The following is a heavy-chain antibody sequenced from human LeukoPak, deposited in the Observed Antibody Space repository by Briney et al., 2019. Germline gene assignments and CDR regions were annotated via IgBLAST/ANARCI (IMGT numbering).Heavy chain of an antibody. J-gene: IGHJ5*02. D-gene: IGHD3-10*01. V-gene: IGHV4-59*01. CDR1: GGSISSYY. Sequence: SETLSLTCTVSGGSISSYYWSWIQQPPGKGLEWIGYIYHSGSTNYNPSLKSRVTISVDTSKNQFSLKLRSVTAADTAVYYCARDRHGSGSAHSFDPWGQGTLVTVSS. CDR2: IYHSGST. CDR3: ARDRHGSGSAHSFDP.